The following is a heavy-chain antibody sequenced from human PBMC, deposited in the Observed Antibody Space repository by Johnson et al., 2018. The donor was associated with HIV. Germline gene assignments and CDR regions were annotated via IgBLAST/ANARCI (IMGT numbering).Heavy chain of an antibody. Sequence: VQLVESGGGLVTPGGSVKLSCQGSGFTFSDYYMTWIRQAPGKGLEWVSVINSGGDTYYADSVTGRFTISRDNSKNTLYLQMNSLRVEDTAVYFCAKVIAVAGTGAFDIWGQGTMVTVSS. V-gene: IGHV3-66*01. J-gene: IGHJ3*02. D-gene: IGHD6-19*01. CDR3: AKVIAVAGTGAFDI. CDR2: INSGGDT. CDR1: GFTFSDYY.